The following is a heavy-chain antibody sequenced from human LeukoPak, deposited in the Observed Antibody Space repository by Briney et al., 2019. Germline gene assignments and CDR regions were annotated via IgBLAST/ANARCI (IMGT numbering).Heavy chain of an antibody. CDR1: GFTFSSYW. CDR2: IFSDGSST. CDR3: AREQGLRYGSGRLGYGMDV. V-gene: IGHV3-74*01. Sequence: PGGSLRLSCAASGFTFSSYWMHWVRQAPGKGLVLVSRIFSDGSSTSYADSVKGRFTISRDNAKNTLYLQMKSLRAEDTAVYYCAREQGLRYGSGRLGYGMDVWGQGTTVTVSS. J-gene: IGHJ6*02. D-gene: IGHD3-10*01.